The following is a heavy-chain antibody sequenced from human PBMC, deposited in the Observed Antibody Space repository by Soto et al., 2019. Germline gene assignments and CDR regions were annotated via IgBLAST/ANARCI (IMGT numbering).Heavy chain of an antibody. J-gene: IGHJ6*04. CDR1: GGSISSGGYS. CDR3: ARQRRLTRDYPHYYGMEV. Sequence: SETLSLTCAVSGGSISSGGYSLSWIRQPPGKGLEWIGYIYHSGSTYYNPSLKSRVTISVDRSKNQFSLKLSSVTAADTAVYYCARQRRLTRDYPHYYGMEVWGEGTTVTVSS. V-gene: IGHV4-30-2*01. CDR2: IYHSGST. D-gene: IGHD4-17*01.